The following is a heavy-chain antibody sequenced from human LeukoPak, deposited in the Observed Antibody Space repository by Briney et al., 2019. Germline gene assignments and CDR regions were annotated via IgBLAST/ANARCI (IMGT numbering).Heavy chain of an antibody. J-gene: IGHJ1*01. CDR2: IIHSGQP. V-gene: IGHV4-34*01. CDR3: ARGSYFQY. CDR1: NGSFLVYY. Sequence: PSETLSLTCAVSNGSFLVYYWSSIRQPPGKGLEWIGEIIHSGQPNFNPSLKSRVTISVDTSKKHFSLNLTSVTAADTAVYYCARGSYFQYWDQGTPVIVSS. D-gene: IGHD3-16*01.